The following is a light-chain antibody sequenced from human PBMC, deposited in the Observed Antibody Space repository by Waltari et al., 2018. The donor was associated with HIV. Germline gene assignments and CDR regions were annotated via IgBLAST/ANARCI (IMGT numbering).Light chain of an antibody. Sequence: SYVLTQPPSVSVAPGKTARITCGGTNIGRKSVHWYQQKPGQAPVLVIYDDSDRPSGIPERFSGSNSGNTATLTISRVEAGDEADYYCQVWDSSSDHWVFGGGTKLTVL. CDR2: DDS. J-gene: IGLJ3*02. V-gene: IGLV3-21*04. CDR1: NIGRKS. CDR3: QVWDSSSDHWV.